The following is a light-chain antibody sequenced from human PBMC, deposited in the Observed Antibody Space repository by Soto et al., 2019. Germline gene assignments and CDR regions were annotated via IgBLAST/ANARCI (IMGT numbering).Light chain of an antibody. J-gene: IGKJ1*01. CDR3: QKYNSYSEA. CDR2: DAS. Sequence: DIQMTQSPSTLSASEGDRVTITCRASQSISSWLAWYQQKPGKAPKLLIYDASSLESGVPSRFSGSGSGTDFTLTISSLQPEDVATYYCQKYNSYSEAFGQGTKVDI. V-gene: IGKV1-5*01. CDR1: QSISSW.